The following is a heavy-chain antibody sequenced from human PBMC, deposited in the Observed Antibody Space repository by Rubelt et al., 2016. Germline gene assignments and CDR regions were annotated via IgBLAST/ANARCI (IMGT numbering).Heavy chain of an antibody. V-gene: IGHV4-61*05. CDR1: GGSISSSSYY. CDR3: ARDGDSYGSYYYYMDV. Sequence: QLQLQESGPGLVKPSETLSLTCTVSGGSISSSSYYWGWIRQPPGKGLEWIGYIYYSGSTNYTPSLKSRRPREGETSKNQLTRKLSSGTAGDTAVYYCARDGDSYGSYYYYMDVWGKGTTVTVSS. CDR2: IYYSGST. J-gene: IGHJ6*03. D-gene: IGHD5-18*01.